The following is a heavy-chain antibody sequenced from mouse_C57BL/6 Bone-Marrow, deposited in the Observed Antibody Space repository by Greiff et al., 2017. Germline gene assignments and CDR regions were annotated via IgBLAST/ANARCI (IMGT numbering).Heavy chain of an antibody. CDR1: GFNIKDDY. CDR2: IDPENGDT. V-gene: IGHV14-4*01. CDR3: TTPFYYYGSRRFDY. J-gene: IGHJ2*01. D-gene: IGHD1-1*01. Sequence: EVQLQQSGAELVRPGASVKLSCTASGFNIKDDYMHWVKQRPEQGLEWIGWIDPENGDTAYASKFQGKATITADTSSNPAYLQLSSLTSEDTAVYYCTTPFYYYGSRRFDYWGQGTTLTVSS.